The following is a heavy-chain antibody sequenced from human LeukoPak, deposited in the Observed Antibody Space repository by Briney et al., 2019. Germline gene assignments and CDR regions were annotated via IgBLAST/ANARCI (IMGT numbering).Heavy chain of an antibody. CDR1: GGSISSYY. CDR3: ARAAVGFLEWLLFDY. D-gene: IGHD3-3*02. CDR2: IYYSGST. V-gene: IGHV4-59*01. J-gene: IGHJ4*02. Sequence: KASETLSLTCTVSGGSISSYYWSWIRQPPGKGLEWIGYIYYSGSTSYNPSLKSRVTISVDTSKNQFSLKLSSVTAADTAVYYCARAAVGFLEWLLFDYRGQGTLVTVSS.